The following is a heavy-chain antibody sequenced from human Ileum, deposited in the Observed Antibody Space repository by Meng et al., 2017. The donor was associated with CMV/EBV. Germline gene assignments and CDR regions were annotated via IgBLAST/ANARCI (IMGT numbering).Heavy chain of an antibody. CDR3: AGGSQVIEIGTDIYTSRFDY. J-gene: IGHJ4*02. V-gene: IGHV1-69*10. D-gene: IGHD2/OR15-2a*01. CDR1: ADTFSTHA. Sequence: SVKVSCKASADTFSTHAINWVRQAPGQGLEWMGGIIPVLDRANYARKYQDRVTITADTSTRTVYMGLSSLRSDDTAVYYCAGGSQVIEIGTDIYTSRFDYWGQGTLVTVSS. CDR2: IIPVLDRA.